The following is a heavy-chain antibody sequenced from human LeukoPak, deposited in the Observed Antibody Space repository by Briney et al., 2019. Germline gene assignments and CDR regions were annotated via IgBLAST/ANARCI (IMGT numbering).Heavy chain of an antibody. D-gene: IGHD1-7*01. J-gene: IGHJ3*02. CDR2: IYYSGYT. V-gene: IGHV4-59*01. Sequence: PSETLSLTCTVSGGSISSFYWSWIRQPPGKGLEWIGYIYYSGYTNYSPSLKSRVTMSVDTSKNQFSLKLSSVTAADTAVYYCARDWITGTGDAFDIWGQGTMVTVSS. CDR3: ARDWITGTGDAFDI. CDR1: GGSISSFY.